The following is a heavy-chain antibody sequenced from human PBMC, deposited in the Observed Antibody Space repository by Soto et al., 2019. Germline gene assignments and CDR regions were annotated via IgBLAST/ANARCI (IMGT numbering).Heavy chain of an antibody. Sequence: QVQLQESGPGLVKPSETLSLTCTVSGGSISSYYWSWIRQPPGKGLEWIGYIYYSGSTNYNPSLKSRVTISVDTSKHRFSLKLSSVTAADTAVYYCARVGNEYYYDSSGYYYYFDYWGQGTLVTVSS. CDR3: ARVGNEYYYDSSGYYYYFDY. D-gene: IGHD3-22*01. CDR2: IYYSGST. CDR1: GGSISSYY. J-gene: IGHJ4*02. V-gene: IGHV4-59*01.